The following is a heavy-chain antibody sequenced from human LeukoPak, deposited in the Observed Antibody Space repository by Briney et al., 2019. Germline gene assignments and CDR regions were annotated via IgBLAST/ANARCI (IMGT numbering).Heavy chain of an antibody. V-gene: IGHV4-39*01. CDR2: IYYSGTT. Sequence: SETLSLTCTVSGGSIISSSYNWRWIRQPPGKGLEWIGTIYYSGTTYYNPSLQSRVTISVDTSKYEFSLKVNSVTAADTAVYYCARLPTGFPNWFDPWGQGTRVTVSS. CDR1: GGSIISSSYN. J-gene: IGHJ5*02. CDR3: ARLPTGFPNWFDP. D-gene: IGHD2-8*02.